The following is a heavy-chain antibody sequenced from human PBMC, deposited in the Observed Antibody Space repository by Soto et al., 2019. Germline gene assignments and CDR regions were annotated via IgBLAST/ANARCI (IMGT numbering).Heavy chain of an antibody. D-gene: IGHD3-3*01. V-gene: IGHV4-4*07. J-gene: IGHJ5*02. CDR3: ARGQRFSDWFDP. Sequence: SETLSLTCSVSGGTISGYYWTWIRQPAGKGLEWIGRIYSSGNTKYNPSLQSRVTMSLDTPNNQFSLRLTSVTAADTAVYYCARGQRFSDWFDPWGQGTLVTVSS. CDR2: IYSSGNT. CDR1: GGTISGYY.